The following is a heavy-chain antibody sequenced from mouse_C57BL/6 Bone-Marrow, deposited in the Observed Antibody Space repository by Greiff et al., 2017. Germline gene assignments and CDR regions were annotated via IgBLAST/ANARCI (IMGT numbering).Heavy chain of an antibody. CDR1: GYTFTDYN. V-gene: IGHV1-18*01. J-gene: IGHJ3*01. D-gene: IGHD1-1*01. Sequence: EVKLMESGPELVKPGASVKIPCKASGYTFTDYNMDWVKQSHGKSLEWIGDINPNNGGTIYNQKFKGKATLTVDKSSSTAYMELRSLTSEDTAVYYCARSSHYYGSAWFAYWGQGTLVTVSA. CDR2: INPNNGGT. CDR3: ARSSHYYGSAWFAY.